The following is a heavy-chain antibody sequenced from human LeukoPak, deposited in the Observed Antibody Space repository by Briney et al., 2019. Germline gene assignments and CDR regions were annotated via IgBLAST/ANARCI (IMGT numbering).Heavy chain of an antibody. CDR2: ISCDGSNK. D-gene: IGHD2-15*01. V-gene: IGHV3-30-3*01. Sequence: GGSLRLSCAASGFTFSSYAMHWVRQAPGKGLEWVAVISCDGSNKYYADSVKGRFTISRDNSKNTLYLQMNSRRAEDTAVYYCARDSGYCSGGSCYFGYFDYWGQGTLVTVSS. J-gene: IGHJ4*02. CDR3: ARDSGYCSGGSCYFGYFDY. CDR1: GFTFSSYA.